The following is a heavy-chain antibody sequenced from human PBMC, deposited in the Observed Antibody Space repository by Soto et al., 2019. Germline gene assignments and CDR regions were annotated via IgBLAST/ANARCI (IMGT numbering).Heavy chain of an antibody. V-gene: IGHV1-18*01. CDR3: ARDRLRGYDSSGFYS. CDR1: GYSFSFYG. J-gene: IGHJ4*02. D-gene: IGHD3-22*01. CDR2: INPYDGNR. Sequence: QIQLVQSGAEWRKPGASVKVSCKASGYSFSFYGINWVRQAPGQGLEWMGWINPYDGNRNYAQKFEDRVTMTTATSTNTVFLELRSLKSDDTAIYYCARDRLRGYDSSGFYSLGQGTMVTVSS.